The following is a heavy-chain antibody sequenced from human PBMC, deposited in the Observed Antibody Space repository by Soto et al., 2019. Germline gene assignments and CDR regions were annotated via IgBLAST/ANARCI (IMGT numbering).Heavy chain of an antibody. D-gene: IGHD3-10*01. CDR3: ARDLYYGSGTSFGY. CDR2: IYSSGST. V-gene: IGHV4-59*01. J-gene: IGHJ4*02. CDR1: GGSISNYY. Sequence: SETLSLTCTVSGGSISNYYWSWIRQPPGKGLEWIGYIYSSGSTNYNPSLKSRLTISIDTSKNQFSLKLSSVTAADTAVYYCARDLYYGSGTSFGYWGQGTLVTVSS.